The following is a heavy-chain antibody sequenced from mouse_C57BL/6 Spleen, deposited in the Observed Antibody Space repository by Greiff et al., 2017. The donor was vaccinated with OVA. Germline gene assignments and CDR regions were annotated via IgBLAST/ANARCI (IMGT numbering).Heavy chain of an antibody. J-gene: IGHJ1*03. CDR1: GFTFSSYG. CDR2: ISSGGSYT. Sequence: DVMLVESGGDLVKPGGSLKLSCAASGFTFSSYGMSWVRQTPDKRLEWVATISSGGSYTYYPDSVKGRFTISRDNAKNTLYLQMSSLKSEDTAMYYCARPDDGGGYFDVWGTGTTVTVSS. D-gene: IGHD2-3*01. V-gene: IGHV5-6*02. CDR3: ARPDDGGGYFDV.